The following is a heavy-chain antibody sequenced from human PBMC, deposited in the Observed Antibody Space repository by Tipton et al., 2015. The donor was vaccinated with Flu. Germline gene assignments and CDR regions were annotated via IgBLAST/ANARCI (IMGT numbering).Heavy chain of an antibody. CDR2: IYSGGST. D-gene: IGHD3-10*01. J-gene: IGHJ6*02. Sequence: SLRLSCAASGFTVSSNYMSWVRQAPGKGLEWVSVIYSGGSTYYAASVKGRFTISRDNSKNTLYLQMNSLRAEDTAVYYCARGDGYGSGSYYLYYYYGMDVWGQGTTVTVSS. V-gene: IGHV3-53*01. CDR1: GFTVSSNY. CDR3: ARGDGYGSGSYYLYYYYGMDV.